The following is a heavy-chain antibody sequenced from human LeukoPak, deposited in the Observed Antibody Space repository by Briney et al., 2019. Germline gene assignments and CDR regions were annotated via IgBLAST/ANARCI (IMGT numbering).Heavy chain of an antibody. CDR2: ISGSGGST. D-gene: IGHD6-19*01. V-gene: IGHV3-23*01. J-gene: IGHJ6*02. CDR3: ARYIAEAGSHYFYGMDV. CDR1: GFTFSSYA. Sequence: GGSLRLSCAASGFTFSSYAMSWVRQAPGKGLEWVSAISGSGGSTYYADSVKGRFTISGDNSKNTLFLQMNSLRPEDTAVYYCARYIAEAGSHYFYGMDVWGQGTTVAVSS.